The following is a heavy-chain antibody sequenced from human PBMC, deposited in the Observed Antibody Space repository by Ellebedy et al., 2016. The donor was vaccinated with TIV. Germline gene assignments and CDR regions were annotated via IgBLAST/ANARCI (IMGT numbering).Heavy chain of an antibody. CDR2: IWYDGSNK. CDR3: ARHYGDYGKDH. J-gene: IGHJ4*02. CDR1: GSTFSSYG. D-gene: IGHD4-17*01. V-gene: IGHV3-33*01. Sequence: GGSLRLXCAASGSTFSSYGMHWVRQAPGKGLEWVAVIWYDGSNKYYADSVKGRFTISRDNSKNTLYLQMNSLRAEDTAVYYCARHYGDYGKDHWGQGTLVTVSS.